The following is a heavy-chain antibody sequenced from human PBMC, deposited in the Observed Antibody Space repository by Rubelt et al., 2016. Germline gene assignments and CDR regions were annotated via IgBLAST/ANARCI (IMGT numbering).Heavy chain of an antibody. Sequence: GFSLRNYSIHWVRQALGKRLVWVAIISHDESKKYYADSEKGRFTFPREHSKNTLSLRMNSLRTDDTAVYYSASAMGGDLCSYDAYDIWGQGTMVSVSS. CDR2: ISHDESKK. CDR3: ASAMGGDLCSYDAYDI. CDR1: GFSLRNYS. V-gene: IGHV3-30*04. D-gene: IGHD3-3*01. J-gene: IGHJ3*02.